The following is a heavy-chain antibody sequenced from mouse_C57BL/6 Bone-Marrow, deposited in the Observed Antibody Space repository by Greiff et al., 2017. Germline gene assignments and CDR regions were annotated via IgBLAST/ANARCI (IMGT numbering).Heavy chain of an antibody. V-gene: IGHV1-55*01. Sequence: VQLQQPGAELVKPGASVKMSCKASGYTFTSYWITWVKQRPGQGLEWIGDIYPGSGSTNYNEKFKSKATLTVDTSSSTAYMQLSSLTSEDSAVYYCARSGYGSSYVWYFDVWGTGTTVTVSS. CDR2: IYPGSGST. CDR1: GYTFTSYW. CDR3: ARSGYGSSYVWYFDV. D-gene: IGHD1-1*01. J-gene: IGHJ1*03.